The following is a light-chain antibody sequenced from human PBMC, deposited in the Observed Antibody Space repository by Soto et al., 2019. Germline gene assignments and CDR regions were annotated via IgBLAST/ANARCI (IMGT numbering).Light chain of an antibody. Sequence: DIQLTQSPPTLSASLGDRVTSTCRASHSIRYYLAWYQQMPGKAPKLPIYGASSLQSGVPSRFSGSRSGTEFTLANSSLQPDDFETYFCQHHNSYSQTFGQGTKVEIK. CDR1: HSIRYY. J-gene: IGKJ1*01. CDR3: QHHNSYSQT. CDR2: GAS. V-gene: IGKV1-5*01.